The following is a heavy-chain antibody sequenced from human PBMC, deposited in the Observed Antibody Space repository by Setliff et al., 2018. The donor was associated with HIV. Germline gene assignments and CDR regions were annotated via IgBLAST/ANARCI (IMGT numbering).Heavy chain of an antibody. D-gene: IGHD4-17*01. CDR1: GDSIARNTYY. Sequence: PSETLSLTCTVSGDSIARNTYYWSWIRQPPGKGLEWIGSIYHNGITYYNPSLKSRVTIPVDTSQNQFSLKLSSVTAADTAIYYCARRIYGNNPYFDYWSQGTLVTVSS. V-gene: IGHV4-39*07. CDR3: ARRIYGNNPYFDY. CDR2: IYHNGIT. J-gene: IGHJ4*02.